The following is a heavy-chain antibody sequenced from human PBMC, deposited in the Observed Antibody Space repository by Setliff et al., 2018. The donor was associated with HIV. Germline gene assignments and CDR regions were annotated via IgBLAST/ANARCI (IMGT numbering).Heavy chain of an antibody. J-gene: IGHJ4*02. CDR3: ASDSSDAGY. Sequence: SETLSLTCAVYDGSFSGHHWSWIRQPPGKGLEWIGYIYYSGSTYYNPSLKSRVTISVDTSKNQFSLKLSSVTAADTAVYYCASDSSDAGYWGQGTLVTVSS. CDR2: IYYSGST. CDR1: DGSFSGHH. D-gene: IGHD3-22*01. V-gene: IGHV4-30-4*08.